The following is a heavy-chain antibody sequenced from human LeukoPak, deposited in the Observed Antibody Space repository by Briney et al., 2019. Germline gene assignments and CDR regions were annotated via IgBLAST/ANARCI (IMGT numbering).Heavy chain of an antibody. D-gene: IGHD3-22*01. CDR2: ISYDGSNK. CDR1: GFTFSSYG. J-gene: IGHJ4*02. CDR3: AKVPYYYDSSGYGAFDY. V-gene: IGHV3-30*18. Sequence: GGSPRLSCAASGFTFSSYGMHWVRQAPGKGLEWVAVISYDGSNKYYADSVKGRFTISRDNSKNTLYLQMNSLRAEDTAVYYCAKVPYYYDSSGYGAFDYWGQGTLVTVSS.